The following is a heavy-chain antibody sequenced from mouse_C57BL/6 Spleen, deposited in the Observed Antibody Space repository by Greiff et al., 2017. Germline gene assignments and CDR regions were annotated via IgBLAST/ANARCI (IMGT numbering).Heavy chain of an antibody. CDR2: ISYSGST. J-gene: IGHJ4*01. D-gene: IGHD1-1*01. Sequence: EVKLLESGPGMVKPSQSLSLTCTVTGYSITSGYDWHWIRHFPGNKLEWMGYISYSGSTNYNPSLKSRISITHDTSKNHFFLKLNSVTTEDTATYYCARGHYYGSREGMDYWGQGTSVTVSS. CDR3: ARGHYYGSREGMDY. CDR1: GYSITSGYD. V-gene: IGHV3-1*01.